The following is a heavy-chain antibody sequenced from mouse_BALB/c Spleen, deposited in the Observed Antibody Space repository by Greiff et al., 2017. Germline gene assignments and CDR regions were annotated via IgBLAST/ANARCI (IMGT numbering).Heavy chain of an antibody. CDR2: IDPYNGGT. CDR3: ARENDYVPAWFAY. D-gene: IGHD2-4*01. CDR1: GYAFTSYN. Sequence: VQLKQSGPELVKPGASVKVSCKASGYAFTSYNMYWVKQSHGKSLEWIGYIDPYNGGTSYNQKFQGKATITADTSSNTAYLQLSSLTSEDTAVYYCARENDYVPAWFAYWGQGTLVTASA. V-gene: IGHV1S135*01. J-gene: IGHJ3*01.